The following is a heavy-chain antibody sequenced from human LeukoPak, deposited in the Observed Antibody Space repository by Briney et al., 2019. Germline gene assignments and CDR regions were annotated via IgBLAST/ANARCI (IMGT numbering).Heavy chain of an antibody. CDR3: ARDGDYGDYARNYYYGMDV. Sequence: GGSLRLSCAASGITFSSYAMHWVRQAPGKGLEWVAVISYDGSNKYYADSVKGRFTISRDSSKNTLYLQMNSLRAEDTAVYYCARDGDYGDYARNYYYGMDVWGQGTTVTVSS. D-gene: IGHD4-17*01. CDR1: GITFSSYA. V-gene: IGHV3-30-3*01. CDR2: ISYDGSNK. J-gene: IGHJ6*02.